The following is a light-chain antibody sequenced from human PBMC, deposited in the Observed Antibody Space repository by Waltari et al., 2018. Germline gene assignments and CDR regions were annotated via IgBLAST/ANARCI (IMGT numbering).Light chain of an antibody. V-gene: IGKV4-1*01. CDR2: WAS. J-gene: IGKJ2*03. CDR1: QIVLHSSNNKNY. Sequence: DIVMTQSPDSLAVSLGERATINCKSSQIVLHSSNNKNYLAWYQQKPGQPPKLLIYWASTRESGVPDRFSGSGSGTDFTLTITSLQAEDFATYFCQASYTTPYSFGQGTKVEIK. CDR3: QASYTTPYS.